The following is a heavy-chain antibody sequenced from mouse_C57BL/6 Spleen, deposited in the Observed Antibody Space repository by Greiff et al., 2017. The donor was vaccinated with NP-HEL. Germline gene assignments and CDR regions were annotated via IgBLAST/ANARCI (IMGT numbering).Heavy chain of an antibody. CDR3: ASGHYYGTRYFDV. CDR2: INPSNGGT. J-gene: IGHJ1*03. CDR1: GYTFTSYW. Sequence: QVQLQQPGTDLVKPGASVKLSCKASGYTFTSYWMHWVKQRPGQGLEWIGNINPSNGGTNYNEKFKSKATLTVDKSSSTAYMQLSSLTSEDSAVYYCASGHYYGTRYFDVWGTGTTVTVSS. D-gene: IGHD1-1*01. V-gene: IGHV1-53*01.